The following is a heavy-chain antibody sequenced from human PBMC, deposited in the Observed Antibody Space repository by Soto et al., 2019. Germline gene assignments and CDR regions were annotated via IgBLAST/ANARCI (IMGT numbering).Heavy chain of an antibody. J-gene: IGHJ4*02. CDR2: VYHTGRT. V-gene: IGHV4-59*01. CDR1: TDSMRTYS. CDR3: ARDDTTGLLEF. Sequence: QVQLQESGPGLVRPAETPSLICSVSTDSMRTYSWTWIRQSPGKGLEWIGYVYHTGRTEYNPSLESRVTISIDMSKKQFSLQLTSVTAADTAVYFCARDDTTGLLEFWGQGTLVTVSS.